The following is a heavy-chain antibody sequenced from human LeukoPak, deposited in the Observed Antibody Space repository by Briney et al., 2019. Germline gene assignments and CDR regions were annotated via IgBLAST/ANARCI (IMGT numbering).Heavy chain of an antibody. V-gene: IGHV4-59*01. Sequence: SETLSLTCTVSGGSISSYYWSWIRQPPGKGLEWMGNIYYSGSTNYNPSLKSRVTISVDTSKKQFSLKLRSVPASDTAVYYCARRSYGEGWPFDYWGQGTLVTVSS. CDR3: ARRSYGEGWPFDY. CDR2: IYYSGST. CDR1: GGSISSYY. D-gene: IGHD1-26*01. J-gene: IGHJ4*02.